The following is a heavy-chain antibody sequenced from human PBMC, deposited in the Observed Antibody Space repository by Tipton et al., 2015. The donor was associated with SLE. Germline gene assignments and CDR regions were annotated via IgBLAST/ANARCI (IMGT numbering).Heavy chain of an antibody. CDR2: IYYSGST. CDR1: GGSISSYY. D-gene: IGHD4-11*01. Sequence: TLSLTCTVSGGSISSYYWSWIRQHPGKGLEWIGYIYYSGSTYYNPSLKSRVTISVDTSKNQFSLKLSSVTAADTAVYYCARMGPVKGLQGSYHFDYWGQGTLVTVSS. V-gene: IGHV4-31*03. CDR3: ARMGPVKGLQGSYHFDY. J-gene: IGHJ4*02.